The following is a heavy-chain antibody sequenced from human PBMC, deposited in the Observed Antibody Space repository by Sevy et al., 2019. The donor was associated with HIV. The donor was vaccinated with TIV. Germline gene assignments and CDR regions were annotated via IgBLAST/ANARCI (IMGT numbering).Heavy chain of an antibody. V-gene: IGHV4-59*01. CDR2: IYYSGST. Sequence: SETLSLTCTVSGGSISSYYWSWIRQPPGKGLEWIGYIYYSGSTNYNPSLKSRVTISVDTSKNQFSLKLSSVTAADTAVYYCARHRLDDYGGIGAFDIWGQGTMVTVSS. J-gene: IGHJ3*02. D-gene: IGHD4-17*01. CDR3: ARHRLDDYGGIGAFDI. CDR1: GGSISSYY.